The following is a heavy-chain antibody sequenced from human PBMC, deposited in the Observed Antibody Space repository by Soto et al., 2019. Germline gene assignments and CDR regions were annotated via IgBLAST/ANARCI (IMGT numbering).Heavy chain of an antibody. V-gene: IGHV3-33*01. Sequence: TGGSLRLSCAASGFPFRDYAFHWVRQPPGKGLEWVAVLSYDGSEKYYGDSVKGRFTISRGNAKNMLYLQLSSLRAEDTAVYYCARGQLVNPGYYYGMDIWGQGTTVTVSS. CDR3: ARGQLVNPGYYYGMDI. D-gene: IGHD3-22*01. J-gene: IGHJ6*02. CDR2: LSYDGSEK. CDR1: GFPFRDYA.